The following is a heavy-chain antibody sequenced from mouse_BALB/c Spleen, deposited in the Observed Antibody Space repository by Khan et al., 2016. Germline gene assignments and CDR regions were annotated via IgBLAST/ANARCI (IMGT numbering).Heavy chain of an antibody. Sequence: EVQLQESGPGLMKPSQSLSLTCTVTGYSITSDYAWNWIRQFPGNKLEWMGYINYSGDTHYNPSLKSRISITRDTSKNQFFLQLNSVTTEDAATYDCAREDYSWFTYWGQGTLVPVSA. J-gene: IGHJ3*01. CDR1: GYSITSDYA. CDR2: INYSGDT. CDR3: AREDYSWFTY. V-gene: IGHV3-2*02. D-gene: IGHD1-1*02.